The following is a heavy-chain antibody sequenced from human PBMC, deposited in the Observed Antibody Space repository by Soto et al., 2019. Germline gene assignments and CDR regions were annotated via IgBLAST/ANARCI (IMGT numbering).Heavy chain of an antibody. D-gene: IGHD7-27*01. J-gene: IGHJ4*02. CDR3: TYFFQLLGRLFYY. V-gene: IGHV3-15*07. CDR1: GFSFKDAW. CDR2: IKSSTDGGTA. Sequence: EVQLVESGGGFVESGGSLRLSCAASGFSFKDAWMTWFRQAPGKGLEWVGRIKSSTDGGTADYGAAVKGKFTMSRDASKDPLDMHMDGLKREDTGVYYCTYFFQLLGRLFYYGGPGTPLNVSS.